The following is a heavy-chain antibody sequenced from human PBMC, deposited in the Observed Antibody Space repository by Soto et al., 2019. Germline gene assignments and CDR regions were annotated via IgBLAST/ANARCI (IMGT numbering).Heavy chain of an antibody. CDR1: GGSISSGDYY. D-gene: IGHD2-15*01. CDR3: ARAVVVAVAPPPGNFDS. V-gene: IGHV4-30-4*01. Sequence: SETLSLTCTVSGGSISSGDYYWSWIRQPPGKGLEWIGFIYYSGSTYYNPSLKSRLTISVDTSKNHFSLKLSSVTAADTAVYYCARAVVVAVAPPPGNFDSWGQGTLVTVSS. CDR2: IYYSGST. J-gene: IGHJ4*02.